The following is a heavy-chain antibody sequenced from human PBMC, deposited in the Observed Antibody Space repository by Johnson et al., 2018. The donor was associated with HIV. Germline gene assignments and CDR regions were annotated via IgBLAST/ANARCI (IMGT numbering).Heavy chain of an antibody. J-gene: IGHJ3*02. CDR2: IRQDGNEK. CDR3: ARGPYNVDTNGEGPFDI. V-gene: IGHV3-7*01. D-gene: IGHD2-8*01. Sequence: VQLVESGGGVAQPGGSLRLSCAASGFLFNTYWMNWVRQAPGKGLEWVANIRQDGNEKHYVDSVRSRFTISRDNAKKSVDLQMNSLRVEDTAGYFCARGPYNVDTNGEGPFDIWGQGTMVTVSP. CDR1: GFLFNTYW.